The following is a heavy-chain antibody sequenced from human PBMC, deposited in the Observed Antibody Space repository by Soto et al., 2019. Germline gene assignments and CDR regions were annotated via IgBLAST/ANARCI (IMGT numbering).Heavy chain of an antibody. CDR2: IYYSGST. V-gene: IGHV4-59*08. J-gene: IGHJ6*03. D-gene: IGHD3-10*01. CDR3: ARSYAAGWTMVYYYYMDV. Sequence: QVQLQESGPGLVKPSETLSLTCTVSGGSISSYYWSWIRQPPGKGLEWIGYIYYSGSTDYNPSLKSRVTISVDTSKNQFSLKLSSVTAADTAVYYCARSYAAGWTMVYYYYMDVCGKGTTVTVSS. CDR1: GGSISSYY.